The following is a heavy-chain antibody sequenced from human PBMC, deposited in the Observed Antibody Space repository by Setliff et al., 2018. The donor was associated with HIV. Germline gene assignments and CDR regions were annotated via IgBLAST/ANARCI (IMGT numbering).Heavy chain of an antibody. CDR3: AKELAASGLGYFDS. CDR2: ISATGTTV. J-gene: IGHJ4*02. CDR1: GFVFSDHS. V-gene: IGHV3-48*01. D-gene: IGHD3-22*01. Sequence: PGGSLRLSCVGSGFVFSDHSLHWVRQAPGEGLEWLSYISATGTTVSYADSVRGRFIISRDSVRNVLYLQMKSLRVEDTAEYYCAKELAASGLGYFDSWGRGILVTVSS.